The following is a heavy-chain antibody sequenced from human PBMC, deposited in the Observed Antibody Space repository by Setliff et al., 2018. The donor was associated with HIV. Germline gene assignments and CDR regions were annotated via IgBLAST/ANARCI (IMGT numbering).Heavy chain of an antibody. CDR3: ARVPSSGWYGGHHYMDV. CDR1: GGSISSHY. Sequence: SETLSLTCTVSGGSISSHYWNWIRQPPGKGLEWIGYIHYSGSINYNPSLKSRVTISGDASKNQVSLMLSSVTAADTAVYFCARVPSSGWYGGHHYMDVWGKGAADTVSS. J-gene: IGHJ6*03. CDR2: IHYSGSI. V-gene: IGHV4-59*11. D-gene: IGHD6-19*01.